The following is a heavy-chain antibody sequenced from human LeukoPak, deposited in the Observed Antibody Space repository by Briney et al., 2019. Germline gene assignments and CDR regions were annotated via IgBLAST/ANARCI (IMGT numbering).Heavy chain of an antibody. CDR3: ARDWGVRGVNYYYYGMDV. D-gene: IGHD3-10*01. Sequence: ASVKVSCKASGYTFTGYYMHWVRQAPGQGLEWMGWINPNSGGTNYAQKFQGRVTMTRDTSISTAYMELSRLRSDDTAVYYCARDWGVRGVNYYYYGMDVWGQGTTVTVSS. CDR2: INPNSGGT. CDR1: GYTFTGYY. J-gene: IGHJ6*02. V-gene: IGHV1-2*02.